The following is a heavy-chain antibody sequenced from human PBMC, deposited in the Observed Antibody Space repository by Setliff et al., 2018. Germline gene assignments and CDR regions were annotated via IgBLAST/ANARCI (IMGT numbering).Heavy chain of an antibody. D-gene: IGHD2-8*02. V-gene: IGHV3-48*03. J-gene: IGHJ4*02. Sequence: GGSLRLSCAGSRSTFSGDDMNWVRQAPGKGLEWISYINTGDDIIYYAPSVKGRFPISRDNAKNSLFLQMNSLRADDTAVYYCVRDSPIRLGVLHSWGQGTLVTVSS. CDR3: VRDSPIRLGVLHS. CDR1: RSTFSGDD. CDR2: INTGDDII.